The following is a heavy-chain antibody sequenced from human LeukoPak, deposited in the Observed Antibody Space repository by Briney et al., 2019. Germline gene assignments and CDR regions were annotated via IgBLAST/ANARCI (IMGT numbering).Heavy chain of an antibody. CDR2: VENYGRT. CDR1: GGSISSHY. Sequence: SETLSLTCTVSGGSISSHYWSWIRQPPGKGLEWIGYVENYGRTECIPSLQSRVTLSVDTSKNQFSLKLNSVTAADTAVYYCARGAYYYDSSGYPTPYYFDYWGQGTLVTVSS. V-gene: IGHV4-59*11. J-gene: IGHJ4*02. D-gene: IGHD3-22*01. CDR3: ARGAYYYDSSGYPTPYYFDY.